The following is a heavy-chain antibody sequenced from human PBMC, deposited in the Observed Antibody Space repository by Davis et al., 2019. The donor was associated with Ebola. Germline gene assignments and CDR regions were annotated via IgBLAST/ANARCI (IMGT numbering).Heavy chain of an antibody. CDR1: GFTFTTAW. J-gene: IGHJ3*02. CDR3: TSRGLVSATDEAFDI. CDR2: IKSKISGGTI. D-gene: IGHD1-1*01. V-gene: IGHV3-15*05. Sequence: GGPLRPSCAAPGFTFTTAWMSWVRQAPGKGLEWVGRIKSKISGGTINYAAPVKGRFTISRDDSKNTLYLQMNSLKSEDTAMYYCTSRGLVSATDEAFDIWGQGTVVTVSS.